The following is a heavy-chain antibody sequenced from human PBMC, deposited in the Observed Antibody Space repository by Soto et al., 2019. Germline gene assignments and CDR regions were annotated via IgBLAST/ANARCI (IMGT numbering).Heavy chain of an antibody. D-gene: IGHD1-1*01. CDR3: ARDSLPGEGTNGMDV. CDR1: GGSISIYY. Sequence: SDTLSLTCTVSGGSISIYYWSWIRQPPGKGLEWIGYIYYSGSTNYNPSLKSRVTISVDTSKNQFSLKLSSVTAADTAVYYCARDSLPGEGTNGMDVWGQGTTVTVSS. V-gene: IGHV4-59*12. J-gene: IGHJ6*02. CDR2: IYYSGST.